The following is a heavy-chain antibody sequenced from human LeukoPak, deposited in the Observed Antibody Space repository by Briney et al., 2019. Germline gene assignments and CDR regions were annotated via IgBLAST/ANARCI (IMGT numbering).Heavy chain of an antibody. CDR2: IYPSGGST. Sequence: ASVKVSCKASGYTFTSYHLHWVRQAPGQRLEWMGIIYPSGGSTTYAQKFRGRVTMTRDMSTSTVYVELSSLRSEDTAVYYCAIGYCRGGSCDDEPGDAFDIWGQGTMVAVSS. J-gene: IGHJ3*02. D-gene: IGHD2-15*01. CDR3: AIGYCRGGSCDDEPGDAFDI. CDR1: GYTFTSYH. V-gene: IGHV1-46*01.